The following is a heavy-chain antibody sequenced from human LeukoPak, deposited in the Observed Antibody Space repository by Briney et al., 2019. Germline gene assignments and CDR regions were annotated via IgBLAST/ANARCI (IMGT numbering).Heavy chain of an antibody. CDR1: GYTLTELS. J-gene: IGHJ6*03. V-gene: IGHV1-69*13. CDR3: AREPIRPFGPNYYYYYMDV. D-gene: IGHD3-9*01. Sequence: GASVKVSCKVSGYTLTELSMHWVRQAPGQGLEWMGGIIPIFGTANYAQKFQGRVTITADESTSTAYMELSSLRSEDTAVYYCAREPIRPFGPNYYYYYMDVWGKGTTVTVSS. CDR2: IIPIFGTA.